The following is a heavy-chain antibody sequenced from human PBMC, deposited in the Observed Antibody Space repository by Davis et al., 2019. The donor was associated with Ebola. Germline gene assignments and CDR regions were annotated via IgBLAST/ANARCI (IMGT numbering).Heavy chain of an antibody. V-gene: IGHV1-8*01. Sequence: AASVKVSCKASGYTFTSYDINWVRQATGQGLEWMGWMNPNSGNTGYAQKFQGRITMGRNTSISTAYMELSSLRSDDTAVYYCARGDSNYLYGYYYYAMDVWGQGTTVTVSS. CDR3: ARGDSNYLYGYYYYAMDV. D-gene: IGHD4-11*01. CDR2: MNPNSGNT. J-gene: IGHJ6*02. CDR1: GYTFTSYD.